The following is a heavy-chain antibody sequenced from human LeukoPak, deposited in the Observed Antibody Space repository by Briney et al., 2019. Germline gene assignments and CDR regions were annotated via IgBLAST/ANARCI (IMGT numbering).Heavy chain of an antibody. CDR2: IYYSGST. V-gene: IGHV4-39*07. CDR1: GGSISSGSHY. Sequence: SETLSLTCTVSGGSISSGSHYWGWIRQPPGKGLEWIGSIYYSGSTYYKPSLKSRVTISLDTSKNQFSLKLSSVTAADTAVYYCARAVGGDGSGSLWGPGTLVTVSS. CDR3: ARAVGGDGSGSL. D-gene: IGHD3-10*01. J-gene: IGHJ4*02.